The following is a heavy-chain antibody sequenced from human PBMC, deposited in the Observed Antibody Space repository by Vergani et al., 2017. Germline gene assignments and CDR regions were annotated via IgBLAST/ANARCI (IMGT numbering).Heavy chain of an antibody. CDR2: ISYDGSNK. V-gene: IGHV3-30-3*01. D-gene: IGHD1-26*01. CDR1: GFTFSSYA. J-gene: IGHJ6*02. CDR3: ARDSGSYPYYYGMDV. Sequence: QVQLVESGGGVVQPGRSLRLSCAASGFTFSSYAMHWVRQAPGKGLEWVAVISYDGSNKYYADSVKGRFTISRDNSKNTLYLQMNSLRAEDTAVYYCARDSGSYPYYYGMDVWGQGTTVTVSS.